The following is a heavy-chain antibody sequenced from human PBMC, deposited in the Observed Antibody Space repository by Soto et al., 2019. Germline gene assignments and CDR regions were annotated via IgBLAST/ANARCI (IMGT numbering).Heavy chain of an antibody. CDR1: GYTFTNYW. CDR3: ARVSWNSGNCFDT. J-gene: IGHJ5*02. V-gene: IGHV5-51*01. CDR2: IYPGDSDT. Sequence: RGESLKISCRTSGYTFTNYWVGWVRQMPGKGLEWMGIIYPGDSDTRYSPSFRGQVTISADKSISTAYLQWSNLKASDTALYYCARVSWNSGNCFDTWGQGTLVTVSS. D-gene: IGHD1-7*01.